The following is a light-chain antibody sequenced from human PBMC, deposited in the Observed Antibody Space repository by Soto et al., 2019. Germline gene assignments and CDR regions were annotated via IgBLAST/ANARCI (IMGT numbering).Light chain of an antibody. CDR3: QHYGTSAL. Sequence: EIVLTQSPGTLSLSPGERATLACRASQSVSGSYLAWYQQKPGQAPRLLIYGASSRATGIPDRFSVSASGTDFTLTISRLEPEHFAVYYCQHYGTSALFGPGTKVDIK. CDR2: GAS. V-gene: IGKV3-20*01. CDR1: QSVSGSY. J-gene: IGKJ3*01.